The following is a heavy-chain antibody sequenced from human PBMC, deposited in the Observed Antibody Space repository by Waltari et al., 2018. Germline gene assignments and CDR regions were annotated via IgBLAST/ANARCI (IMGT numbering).Heavy chain of an antibody. J-gene: IGHJ2*01. Sequence: QVQLVQSGAEVKKPGASVKVSCKASGYTFTSYYMHWVRQAPGQGLEWMGIINPSVGSTSYAKKFQGRVTMTRDTSTSTVYMELSSLRSEDTAVYYCARDGGYCSGGSCYPDWYFDLWGRGTLVTVSS. CDR1: GYTFTSYY. CDR3: ARDGGYCSGGSCYPDWYFDL. CDR2: INPSVGST. V-gene: IGHV1-46*01. D-gene: IGHD2-15*01.